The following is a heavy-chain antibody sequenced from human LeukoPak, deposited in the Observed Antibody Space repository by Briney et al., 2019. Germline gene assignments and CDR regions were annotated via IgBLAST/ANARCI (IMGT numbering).Heavy chain of an antibody. Sequence: SETLTLTCTVSGGSISSSSYYWGWIRQPPGQGRGGVGSIYYSGSTYYNPSLKSRVTISVDTSKNQFSLKLSSVTAADTAVYYCARNQLWLHFDYWGQGTLVTVSS. J-gene: IGHJ4*02. V-gene: IGHV4-39*07. CDR1: GGSISSSSYY. CDR3: ARNQLWLHFDY. CDR2: IYYSGST. D-gene: IGHD5-18*01.